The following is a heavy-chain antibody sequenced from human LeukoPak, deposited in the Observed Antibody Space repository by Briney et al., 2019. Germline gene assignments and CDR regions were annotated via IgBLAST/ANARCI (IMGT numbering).Heavy chain of an antibody. J-gene: IGHJ4*02. CDR1: GGSISSSTYY. Sequence: PSETLSLTCTVSGGSISSSTYYWGWIRQPPGKGLEWIGSIYYSGSTDYNPSLKSRVTISVDTSKNHFSLKLSSVTAADTAVYYCARQDYDSSGYYSLNYFDYWGQGTLVTVSS. CDR2: IYYSGST. D-gene: IGHD3-22*01. CDR3: ARQDYDSSGYYSLNYFDY. V-gene: IGHV4-39*01.